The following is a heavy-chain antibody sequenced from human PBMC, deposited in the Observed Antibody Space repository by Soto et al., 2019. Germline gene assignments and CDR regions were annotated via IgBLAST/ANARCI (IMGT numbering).Heavy chain of an antibody. CDR1: GSTFTNLG. V-gene: IGHV1-18*01. D-gene: IGHD3-10*01. J-gene: IGHJ4*02. CDR2: ISTYNGNT. CDR3: AREMVRGVGCDH. Sequence: ATVKVACKASGSTFTNLGISGVRQAPGQGLEWMGWISTYNGNTKYAQKLQGRVTMTTDTSTSTAYMELRSLRSDDTAVFYGAREMVRGVGCDHWGRGTLFTISS.